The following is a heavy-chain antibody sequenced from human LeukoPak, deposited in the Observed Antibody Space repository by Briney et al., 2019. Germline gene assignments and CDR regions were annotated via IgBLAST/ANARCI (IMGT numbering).Heavy chain of an antibody. D-gene: IGHD2-15*01. J-gene: IGHJ5*02. CDR2: ISDSGGNT. Sequence: GGSLRLSCAASGFTFSSYAMSWVRQAPGKGLEWVSTISDSGGNTYYADSVKGRFTISRDNSKNTLYLQMNSLRAEDTALYYCAKDGFRGDCIGGSCYPFDPCGQGTLVTVSS. V-gene: IGHV3-23*01. CDR3: AKDGFRGDCIGGSCYPFDP. CDR1: GFTFSSYA.